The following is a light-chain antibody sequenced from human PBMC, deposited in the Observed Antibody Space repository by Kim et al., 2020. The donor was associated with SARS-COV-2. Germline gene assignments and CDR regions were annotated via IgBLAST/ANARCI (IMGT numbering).Light chain of an antibody. CDR3: QQYGCSSWT. J-gene: IGKJ1*01. CDR1: QSVSSIY. CDR2: GAS. V-gene: IGKV3-20*01. Sequence: PGERATLSCRASQSVSSIYLAWYQQKPGQAPRLLIYGASSRATGIPDRFSGSGSGTDFTLTISRLEPEDFAVYYCQQYGCSSWTFGQGTKVDIK.